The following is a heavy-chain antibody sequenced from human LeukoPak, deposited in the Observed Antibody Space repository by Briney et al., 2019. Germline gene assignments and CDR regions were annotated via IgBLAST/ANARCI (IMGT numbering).Heavy chain of an antibody. Sequence: PSETLSLTCTVSGGSITSYYRSWIRQSPGKGLEWIGFMYYSGSTNYNPSLTSRVTISLGMSKNQFSLKLSSVTAADTAVYYCARLPMAVTPHVDYWGQGTLVTVSS. CDR3: ARLPMAVTPHVDY. CDR2: MYYSGST. D-gene: IGHD2-21*02. V-gene: IGHV4-59*01. CDR1: GGSITSYY. J-gene: IGHJ4*02.